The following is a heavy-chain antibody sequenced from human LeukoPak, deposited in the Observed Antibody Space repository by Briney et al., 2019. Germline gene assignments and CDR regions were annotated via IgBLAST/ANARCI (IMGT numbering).Heavy chain of an antibody. D-gene: IGHD2-15*01. CDR2: ISYDGSNK. Sequence: PGRSLRLSCAASGFTFSSYAMHWVRQAPGKGLEWVAVISYDGSNKYYADSVKGRFTISRDNSKNTLYLQMNSLRAEDTAVYYCAKLMSLDSGGSHIRGLTSSSLGPLSFDYWGQGTLVTVSS. J-gene: IGHJ4*02. V-gene: IGHV3-30*18. CDR3: AKLMSLDSGGSHIRGLTSSSLGPLSFDY. CDR1: GFTFSSYA.